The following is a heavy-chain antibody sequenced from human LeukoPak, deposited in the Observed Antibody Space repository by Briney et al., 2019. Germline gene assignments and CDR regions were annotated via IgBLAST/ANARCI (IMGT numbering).Heavy chain of an antibody. CDR1: GYSFTSYW. CDR3: ARMGSQLLYPLSYYYSGMDV. J-gene: IGHJ6*04. Sequence: GESLKISCKGSGYSFTSYWIGWVRQMPGKGLEWMGIIYPGDSDTRYSPSFQGQVTISADKSISTAYLQWSSLKASDTAMYYCARMGSQLLYPLSYYYSGMDVWGKGTTVTVSS. D-gene: IGHD2-2*02. CDR2: IYPGDSDT. V-gene: IGHV5-51*01.